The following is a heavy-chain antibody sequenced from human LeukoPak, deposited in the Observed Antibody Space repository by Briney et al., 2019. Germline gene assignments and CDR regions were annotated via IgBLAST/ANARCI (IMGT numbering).Heavy chain of an antibody. V-gene: IGHV4-59*12. J-gene: IGHJ4*02. CDR3: ARVESGSYEAD. D-gene: IGHD1-26*01. Sequence: SETLSLTCTVSGGSINNYYWSWIRQPPGMGLEWIGYIYYSGSTNYNPSLKSRVTISVDTSKKQFSLKLSSVTAADTAVYYCARVESGSYEADWGQGTLVTVSS. CDR1: GGSINNYY. CDR2: IYYSGST.